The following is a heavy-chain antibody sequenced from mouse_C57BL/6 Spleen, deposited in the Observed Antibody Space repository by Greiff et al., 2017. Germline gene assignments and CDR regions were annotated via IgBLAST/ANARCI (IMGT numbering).Heavy chain of an antibody. J-gene: IGHJ2*01. D-gene: IGHD1-1*01. CDR2: INYDGSST. V-gene: IGHV5-16*01. CDR3: ARMAYYGSPDY. CDR1: GFTFSDYY. Sequence: DVQLVESEGGLVQPGSSMKLSCTASGFTFSDYYMAWVRQVPEKGLEWVANINYDGSSTYYLDSLKSRFIISRDNAKNILYLQMSSLKSEDTATYYCARMAYYGSPDYWGQGTTLTVSS.